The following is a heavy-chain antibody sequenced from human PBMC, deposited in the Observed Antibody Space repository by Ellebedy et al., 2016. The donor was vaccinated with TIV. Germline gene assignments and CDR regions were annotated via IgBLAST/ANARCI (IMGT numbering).Heavy chain of an antibody. D-gene: IGHD5-18*01. J-gene: IGHJ4*02. V-gene: IGHV4-34*01. Sequence: MPSETLSLTCGIYGGSLSGHYWSWIHQPPGKGLEWIGEINHIGSTNYNPSLKSRVTISVDTSKKQFSLKVNFVTAGDTAVYYCASHRGSTYGPYDYWGQGTLVTVSS. CDR2: INHIGST. CDR1: GGSLSGHY. CDR3: ASHRGSTYGPYDY.